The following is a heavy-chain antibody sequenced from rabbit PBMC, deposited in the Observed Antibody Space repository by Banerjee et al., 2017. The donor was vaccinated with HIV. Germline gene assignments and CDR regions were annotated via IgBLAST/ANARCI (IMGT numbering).Heavy chain of an antibody. V-gene: IGHV1S45*01. CDR1: GFTISSISW. D-gene: IGHD4-1*01. Sequence: QEQLEESGGDLVKPGASLTLTCTASGFTISSISWICWVRQAPGKGLEWIACIYTGGSGGTYYATWVNGRFTISKTSSTTVTLQMTNLTAADTATYFCARDLAGVIGWNFGLWGPGTLVTVS. J-gene: IGHJ4*01. CDR2: IYTGGSGGT. CDR3: ARDLAGVIGWNFGL.